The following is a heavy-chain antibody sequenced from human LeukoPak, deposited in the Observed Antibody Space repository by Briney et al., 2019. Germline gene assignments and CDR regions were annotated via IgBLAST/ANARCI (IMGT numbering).Heavy chain of an antibody. CDR3: ARDQVSVAGTGIDY. CDR2: ISSSNDTI. Sequence: GGSLRLSCAASGFTFSNYNMNWVRQAPGKGLEWVSYISSSNDTIYYAASVKGRFTISRDNAKNSLYLQMDSLRVEDTAVYYCARDQVSVAGTGIDYWGQGTLVTVSS. CDR1: GFTFSNYN. J-gene: IGHJ4*02. D-gene: IGHD6-19*01. V-gene: IGHV3-48*01.